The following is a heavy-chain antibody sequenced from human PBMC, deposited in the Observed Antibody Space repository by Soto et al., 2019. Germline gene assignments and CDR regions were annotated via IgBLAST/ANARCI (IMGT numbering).Heavy chain of an antibody. V-gene: IGHV1-18*01. CDR2: ISPHSGNT. CDR1: GYTFISYG. D-gene: IGHD3-3*01. J-gene: IGHJ5*02. Sequence: QVQLVQSGAEVKKPGASVKVSCKASGYTFISYGISWVRQAPGQGFEWMGWISPHSGNTNYAQQPQGRVTMTTDTSTNTAYMELRSLRSDDTAVYYCARGGVGPGISGGWFDPWGQGTLVTVSS. CDR3: ARGGVGPGISGGWFDP.